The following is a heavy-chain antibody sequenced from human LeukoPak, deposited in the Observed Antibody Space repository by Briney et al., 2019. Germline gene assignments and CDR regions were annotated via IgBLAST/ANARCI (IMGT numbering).Heavy chain of an antibody. J-gene: IGHJ4*02. V-gene: IGHV3-30-3*01. CDR1: GFTFSTYA. CDR2: ILYDGSNQ. CDR3: ARALSGSYTAPGY. D-gene: IGHD1-26*01. Sequence: PGGSLRLSCAASGFTFSTYAMHWVRQAPGRGLEWVAVILYDGSNQYYADSVKGRFTISRDNSRNTLYLQMNSLKVEDTAVYYCARALSGSYTAPGYWGQGTLVTVSS.